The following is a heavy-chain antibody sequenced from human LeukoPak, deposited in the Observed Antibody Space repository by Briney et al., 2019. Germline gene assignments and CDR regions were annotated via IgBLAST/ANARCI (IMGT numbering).Heavy chain of an antibody. J-gene: IGHJ4*02. V-gene: IGHV7-4-1*02. Sequence: ASVKVSCKASGYTFTSYGISWVRQAPGQGLEWMGWINTNTGNPTYAQGFTGRFVFSLDTSVSTAYLQISSLKAEDTAVYYCARLLRLGELSFPDYWGQGTLVTVSS. D-gene: IGHD3-16*02. CDR1: GYTFTSYG. CDR2: INTNTGNP. CDR3: ARLLRLGELSFPDY.